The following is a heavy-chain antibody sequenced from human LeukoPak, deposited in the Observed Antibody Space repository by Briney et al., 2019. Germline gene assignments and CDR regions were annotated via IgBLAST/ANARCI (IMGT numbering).Heavy chain of an antibody. V-gene: IGHV1-2*02. CDR3: ARELLWFGELQFPFDY. D-gene: IGHD3-10*01. J-gene: IGHJ4*02. CDR2: INPNSGGT. Sequence: GASVKVSCKASGYTFTGYYMHWLRQAPGQGLEWMGWINPNSGGTNYAQKFQGRVTMTRDTSISTAYMELSRLRSDDTAVYYCARELLWFGELQFPFDYWGQGSLVTGSS. CDR1: GYTFTGYY.